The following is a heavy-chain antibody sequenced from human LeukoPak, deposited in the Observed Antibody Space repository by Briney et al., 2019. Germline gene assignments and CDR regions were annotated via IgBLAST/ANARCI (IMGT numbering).Heavy chain of an antibody. J-gene: IGHJ6*03. D-gene: IGHD2-2*01. CDR3: ARGRVVVVPAAPYYYYYYMDV. V-gene: IGHV4-34*01. CDR1: GGSFSGYY. Sequence: PSETLSLTWAVYGGSFSGYYWSWIRQPPGKGLEWIGEINHSGSTNYNPSLKSRVTISVDTSKNQFSLKLSSVTAADTAVYYCARGRVVVVPAAPYYYYYYMDVWGKGTTVTVPS. CDR2: INHSGST.